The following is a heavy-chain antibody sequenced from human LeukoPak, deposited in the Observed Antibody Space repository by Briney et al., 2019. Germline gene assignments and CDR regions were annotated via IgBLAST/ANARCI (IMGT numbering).Heavy chain of an antibody. CDR3: AREVDSSSWYYFDY. D-gene: IGHD6-13*01. V-gene: IGHV1-69*05. CDR2: IIPIFGTA. CDR1: GDTFSSYT. J-gene: IGHJ4*02. Sequence: SVKVSCKASGDTFSSYTISWVRQAPGQGLEWMGRIIPIFGTANYAQKFQGRVTITTDESTSTAYMELSSLRSEDTAVYYCAREVDSSSWYYFDYWGQGTLVTVSS.